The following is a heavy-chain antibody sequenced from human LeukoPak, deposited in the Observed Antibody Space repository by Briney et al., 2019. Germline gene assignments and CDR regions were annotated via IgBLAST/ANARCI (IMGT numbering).Heavy chain of an antibody. CDR3: ARHSSSAWYYYFDY. CDR2: AYYSGTT. D-gene: IGHD6-19*01. Sequence: SETLSLTCTVSGGSISNSNYYWGWIRQPPGKGLEGIGGAYYSGTTYYSPSLKSRVTISVDTSRNHFSLNLNSVTAADTAVYYCARHSSSAWYYYFDYWGQGSFVTVSS. CDR1: GGSISNSNYY. V-gene: IGHV4-39*01. J-gene: IGHJ4*02.